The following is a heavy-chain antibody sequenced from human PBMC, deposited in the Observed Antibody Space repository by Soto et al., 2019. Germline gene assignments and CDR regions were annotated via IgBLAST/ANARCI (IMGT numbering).Heavy chain of an antibody. V-gene: IGHV4-59*01. CDR3: ARDQRLNYYYYGMDV. J-gene: IGHJ6*02. CDR1: GGSISSYY. Sequence: QVQLQESGPGLVKPSETLSLTCTVSGGSISSYYWSWIRQPPGKGLEWIGYIYYSGSTNYNPSLKSRVTISVDTSKNQYPPKLSSVTAADTAVYYCARDQRLNYYYYGMDVWGQGTTVTVSS. CDR2: IYYSGST. D-gene: IGHD6-25*01.